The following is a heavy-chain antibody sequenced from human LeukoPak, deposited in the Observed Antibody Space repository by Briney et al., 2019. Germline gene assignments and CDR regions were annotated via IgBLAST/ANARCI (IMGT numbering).Heavy chain of an antibody. CDR3: ARDLDGYNLSSDY. CDR1: GGSISSSSYY. D-gene: IGHD5-24*01. Sequence: SETQSLTCTVSGGSISSSSYYWGWIRQPPGKGLEWIGSIYYSGSTYYNPSLKSRVTISVDTSKNQFSLKLSSVTAADTAVYYCARDLDGYNLSSDYWGQGTLVTVSS. V-gene: IGHV4-39*07. CDR2: IYYSGST. J-gene: IGHJ4*02.